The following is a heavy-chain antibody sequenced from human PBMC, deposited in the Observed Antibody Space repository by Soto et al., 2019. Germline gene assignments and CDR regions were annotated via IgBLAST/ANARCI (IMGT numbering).Heavy chain of an antibody. J-gene: IGHJ6*02. CDR2: INHSGST. V-gene: IGHV4-34*01. CDR3: ARGLGVRGVIDYGMDV. CDR1: CGSFSGYY. Sequence: SETLSLTCAVYCGSFSGYYWSWIRQPPGKGLEWIGEINHSGSTNYNPSLKSRVTISVDTSKNQFSLKLSSVTAADTAVYYCARGLGVRGVIDYGMDVWGQGTTVTVSS. D-gene: IGHD3-10*01.